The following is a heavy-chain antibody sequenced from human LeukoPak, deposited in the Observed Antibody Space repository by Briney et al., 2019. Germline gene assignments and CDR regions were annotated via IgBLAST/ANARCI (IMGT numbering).Heavy chain of an antibody. CDR1: GGSFSGYY. D-gene: IGHD3-10*01. V-gene: IGHV4-34*01. CDR3: ARSITTVRGAPGGY. CDR2: INHSGST. Sequence: SETLSLTCAVYGGSFSGYYWSWIRQPPGKGLEWIGEINHSGSTNYNPSLKSRVTISVDTSKNQFSLKLSSVTAADTAVYYCARSITTVRGAPGGYWGQGTLVTVSS. J-gene: IGHJ4*02.